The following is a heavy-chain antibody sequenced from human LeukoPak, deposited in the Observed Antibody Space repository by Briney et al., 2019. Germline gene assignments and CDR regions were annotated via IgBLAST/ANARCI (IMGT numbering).Heavy chain of an antibody. Sequence: SETLSLTCAVYGGSFSGYYWSWIRQPPGKGLEWIGEINRSGSTNYNPSLKSRVTISVDTSKNQFSLKLSSVTAADTAVYYCARGRGYCSSTSCPRRFYYYYYMDVWGKGTTVTVSS. D-gene: IGHD2-2*01. CDR1: GGSFSGYY. V-gene: IGHV4-34*01. J-gene: IGHJ6*03. CDR3: ARGRGYCSSTSCPRRFYYYYYMDV. CDR2: INRSGST.